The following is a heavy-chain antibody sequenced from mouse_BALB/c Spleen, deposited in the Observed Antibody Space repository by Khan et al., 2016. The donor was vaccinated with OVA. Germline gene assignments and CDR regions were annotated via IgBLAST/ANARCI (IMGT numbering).Heavy chain of an antibody. Sequence: VQLQQSGAELARPGASVKMSCKASGYTFTSHTMHWVKQRPGQGLEWIGYINPRSGYTQYNQKFNDKATLTADISSSTAYMQLSSLTSEESAVNYCARRTTEYALDYWGQGTSVTVSS. J-gene: IGHJ4*01. V-gene: IGHV1-4*01. D-gene: IGHD2-14*01. CDR2: INPRSGYT. CDR3: ARRTTEYALDY. CDR1: GYTFTSHT.